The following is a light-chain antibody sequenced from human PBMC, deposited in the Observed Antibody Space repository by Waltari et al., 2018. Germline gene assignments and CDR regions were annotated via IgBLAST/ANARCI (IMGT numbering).Light chain of an antibody. CDR2: LGS. Sequence: DIVMTQSPLPLPVIPGEPPSISCSASQSLLHSDGNYHLDWYLQKPGQSTQLLIYLGSSRASGVPDRFSGSGSGTDFTLRITRVEAEDVGVYYCMQGLQSPYTFGQGSRLEIK. CDR1: QSLLHSDGNYH. V-gene: IGKV2-28*01. CDR3: MQGLQSPYT. J-gene: IGKJ2*01.